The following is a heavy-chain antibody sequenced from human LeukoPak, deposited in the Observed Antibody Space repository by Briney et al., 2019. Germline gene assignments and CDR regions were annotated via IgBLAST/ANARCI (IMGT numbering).Heavy chain of an antibody. CDR2: IYSSGST. J-gene: IGHJ6*02. CDR1: GGSISSSSYY. V-gene: IGHV4-39*01. Sequence: SETLSLTCTVSGGSISSSSYYWGWVRQPAGRGLECIASIYSSGSTYYTPSLKSRLTISVDTSKNQFSLKLSSVTAADTAVYYCARHPSHYYGMDVWGQGTTVTVSS. CDR3: ARHPSHYYGMDV.